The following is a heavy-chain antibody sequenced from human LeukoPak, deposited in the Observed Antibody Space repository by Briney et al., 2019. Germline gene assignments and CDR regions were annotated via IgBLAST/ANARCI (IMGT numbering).Heavy chain of an antibody. V-gene: IGHV4-34*08. CDR2: INHSGST. D-gene: IGHD2-2*02. J-gene: IGHJ2*01. CDR1: GFTVSSNY. Sequence: GSLRLSCAASGFTVSSNYMSWLRQPPGKGLEWFGEINHSGSTNHNPSLKSRVTISVDTSKNQFSLKLSSVTAADTAVYYCACRRYCSSTSCYIYFDLWGRGTLVTVSS. CDR3: ACRRYCSSTSCYIYFDL.